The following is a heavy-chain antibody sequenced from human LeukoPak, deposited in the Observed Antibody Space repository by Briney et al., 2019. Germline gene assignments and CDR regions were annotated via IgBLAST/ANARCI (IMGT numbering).Heavy chain of an antibody. CDR2: IRQDGSEK. CDR3: ARDGTAPGLYFDL. CDR1: GFTFTDFW. V-gene: IGHV3-7*01. Sequence: GGSLRLSCEVSGFTFTDFWVNWVRQAPGKGPEWVASIRQDGSEKTYVDSVKGRFTISRDNTKNSLSLQLNGLRAEDTAVYYCARDGTAPGLYFDLWGQGTLVTVSS. D-gene: IGHD6-13*01. J-gene: IGHJ4*01.